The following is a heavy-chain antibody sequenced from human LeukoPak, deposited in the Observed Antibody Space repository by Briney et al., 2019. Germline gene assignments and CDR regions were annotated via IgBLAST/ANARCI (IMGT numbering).Heavy chain of an antibody. CDR1: GGSISSSSYY. V-gene: IGHV4-39*07. D-gene: IGHD4-23*01. Sequence: SETLSLTCTVSGGSISSSSYYWGWIRQPPGKGLEWIGSIYYSGSTYYNPSLKSRITISVDTSKNQFSLKLSSVTAADTAVYYCAREDGGSFDYWGQGTLVTVSS. CDR2: IYYSGST. CDR3: AREDGGSFDY. J-gene: IGHJ4*02.